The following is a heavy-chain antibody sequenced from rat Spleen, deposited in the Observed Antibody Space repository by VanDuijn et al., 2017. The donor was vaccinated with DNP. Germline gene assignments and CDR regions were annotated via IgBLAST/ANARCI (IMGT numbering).Heavy chain of an antibody. CDR3: ARKEGTVAQGWYFDF. CDR1: GFTFSKYA. CDR2: LSFDGSST. Sequence: EVQLVESGGGLVQPGRSLKLSCVVSGFTFSKYAMAWVRQAPTIGLEWVAALSFDGSSTYYRDSVRGRFTISRDNAKSTQYLQMDSLRSEDTATYYCARKEGTVAQGWYFDFWGPGTMVTVSS. D-gene: IGHD1-11*01. J-gene: IGHJ1*01. V-gene: IGHV5-29*01.